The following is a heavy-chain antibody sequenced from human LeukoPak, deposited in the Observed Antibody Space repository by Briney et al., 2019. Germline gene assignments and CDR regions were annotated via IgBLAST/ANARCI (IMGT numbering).Heavy chain of an antibody. J-gene: IGHJ4*02. CDR3: ARRDHGDYGEEY. D-gene: IGHD4-17*01. CDR1: GFPFNNHG. V-gene: IGHV3-7*01. CDR2: IKQDGSEK. Sequence: PGGTLRLSCAASGFPFNNHGMTWVRQAPGKGLEWVANIKQDGSEKYYVDSVKGRFTISRDNAKNSLSLQMNSLRAEGTAVYYCARRDHGDYGEEYWGQGTLVTVSS.